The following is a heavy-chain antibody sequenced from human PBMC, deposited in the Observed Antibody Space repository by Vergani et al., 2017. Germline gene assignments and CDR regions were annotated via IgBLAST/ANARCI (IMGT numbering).Heavy chain of an antibody. V-gene: IGHV3-48*01. D-gene: IGHD2-21*01. CDR2: ISSSSSTI. CDR1: GFTFSSYS. J-gene: IGHJ4*02. CDR3: ADLYGDDGFSPF. Sequence: EVQLVESGGCLVQPGGSLRLSCAASGFTFSSYSMNWVRQAPGKGLEWVSYISSSSSTIYYADSVKGRFTISRDNAKNSLYLQMNSLRAEDTAFYYCADLYGDDGFSPFWGQGTLVTVSS.